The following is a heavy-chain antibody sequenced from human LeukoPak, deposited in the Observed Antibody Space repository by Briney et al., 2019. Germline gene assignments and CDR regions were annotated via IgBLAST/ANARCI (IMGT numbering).Heavy chain of an antibody. CDR1: GYTFTNYG. V-gene: IGHV1-3*01. J-gene: IGHJ4*02. Sequence: ASVKVSCKASGYTFTNYGFSWVRQAPGQRLEWMGWINAGNGNTKNSQKFQGRVTITRDTSASTAYMELSSLRSEDTAVYYCARDPSTGVVPDGKFSSDYYFDSWGRGTLVTVSS. CDR3: ARDPSTGVVPDGKFSSDYYFDS. CDR2: INAGNGNT. D-gene: IGHD2-2*01.